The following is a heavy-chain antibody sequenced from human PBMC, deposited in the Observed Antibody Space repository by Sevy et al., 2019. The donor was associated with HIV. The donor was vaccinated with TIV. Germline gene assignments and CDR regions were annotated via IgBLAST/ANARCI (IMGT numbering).Heavy chain of an antibody. J-gene: IGHJ1*01. CDR3: SKDGSTGGMYSSSWHLQKSGYFQH. CDR1: GFTFSSYG. V-gene: IGHV3-30*18. CDR2: ISYDGSNK. D-gene: IGHD6-13*01. Sequence: GGSLRLSCAASGFTFSSYGMHWVRQAPGKGLEWVAVISYDGSNKYYADSVKGRFTISRDNCKNTLYLEMNNLRAEDSAGYYWSKDGSTGGMYSSSWHLQKSGYFQHWGQGTLVTVSS.